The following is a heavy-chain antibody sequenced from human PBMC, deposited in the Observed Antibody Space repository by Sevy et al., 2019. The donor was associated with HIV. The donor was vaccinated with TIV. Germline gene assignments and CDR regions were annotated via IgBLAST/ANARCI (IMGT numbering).Heavy chain of an antibody. CDR3: ARGLPQDRFVYITHPGWFDP. Sequence: SETLSLTCTVSGYSISRGFYWGWIRQAPGKGLEWIGTLYHTGSTNYSPSLKSRVTISVDMSKNQFSLKLTSVTAADTAMYYCARGLPQDRFVYITHPGWFDPWGQGTLVTVSS. CDR2: LYHTGST. D-gene: IGHD1-20*01. J-gene: IGHJ5*02. CDR1: GYSISRGFY. V-gene: IGHV4-38-2*02.